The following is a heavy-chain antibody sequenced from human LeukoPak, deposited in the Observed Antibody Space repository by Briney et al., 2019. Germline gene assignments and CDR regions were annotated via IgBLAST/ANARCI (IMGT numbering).Heavy chain of an antibody. V-gene: IGHV3-21*01. D-gene: IGHD2-15*01. J-gene: IGHJ4*02. Sequence: AGGSLRLSCAASGFTFSSYSMNWVRQAPGKGLEWVSSISSSSSYRYYADSVKGRFTISRDNAKNSLYLQMNSLRAEDTAVYYCAREGQDIVVVVAAPDAFDIWGQGTLVTVSS. CDR3: AREGQDIVVVVAAPDAFDI. CDR1: GFTFSSYS. CDR2: ISSSSSYR.